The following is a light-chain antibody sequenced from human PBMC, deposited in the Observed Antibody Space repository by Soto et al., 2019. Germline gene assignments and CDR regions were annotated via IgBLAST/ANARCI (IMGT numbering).Light chain of an antibody. CDR1: HDIRSN. Sequence: EIVMTQSPATLSVSPGERATVSCRASHDIRSNLAWYQQRPGQAPRLLIYGASTMATGIPARFSGSGSGTEFTLTISSLQSEDFAVYHCQQYHNLPPWTFGQGTKVEIK. CDR2: GAS. V-gene: IGKV3-15*01. CDR3: QQYHNLPPWT. J-gene: IGKJ1*01.